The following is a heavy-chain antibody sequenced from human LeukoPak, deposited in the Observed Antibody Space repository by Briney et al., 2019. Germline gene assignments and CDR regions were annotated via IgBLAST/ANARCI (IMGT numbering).Heavy chain of an antibody. J-gene: IGHJ1*01. CDR1: GYTFTGYY. Sequence: ASVKVSCKASGYTFTGYYMHWVRQAPGQGLEWMGWINPNNGGTNYAQKFQGRVTMTRDTSISTAYMELSRLRSDDTAVYYCARRIAVAGDGYFQHWGQGTLVTVSS. D-gene: IGHD6-19*01. CDR3: ARRIAVAGDGYFQH. CDR2: INPNNGGT. V-gene: IGHV1-2*02.